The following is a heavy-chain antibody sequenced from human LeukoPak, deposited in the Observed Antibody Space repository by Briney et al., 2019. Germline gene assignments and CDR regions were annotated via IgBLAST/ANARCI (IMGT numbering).Heavy chain of an antibody. V-gene: IGHV3-53*01. D-gene: IGHD2-21*01. CDR3: ASRLGDRYWYFDL. J-gene: IGHJ2*01. CDR1: GSTVSTNY. CDR2: IDSGGDT. Sequence: GGSXRLSCAASGSTVSTNYMSWVRQAPGKGLEWVTVIDSGGDTYYADSVKGRFTISRDNSKNTLYLQMNSLRADDTAVYYCASRLGDRYWYFDLWGRGTLVTVSS.